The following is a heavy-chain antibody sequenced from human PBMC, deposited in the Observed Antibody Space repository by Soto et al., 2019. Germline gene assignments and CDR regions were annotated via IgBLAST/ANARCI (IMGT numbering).Heavy chain of an antibody. V-gene: IGHV3-33*01. CDR2: IWYDGSNK. J-gene: IGHJ4*02. CDR1: GFAFSDYG. CDR3: ARDKQYQFDY. Sequence: PGGSLRLSCAASGFAFSDYGMHWFRQAPGKGLEWVAVIWYDGSNKYYADSVKGRFTISRDNSKNTLYLQMNSLRAEDTAVYYCARDKQYQFDYWGQGALVTVSS. D-gene: IGHD2-2*01.